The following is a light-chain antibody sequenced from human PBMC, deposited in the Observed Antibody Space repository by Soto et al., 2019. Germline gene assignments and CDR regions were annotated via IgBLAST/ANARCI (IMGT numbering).Light chain of an antibody. CDR2: EVT. CDR3: SSFTTGDTWV. V-gene: IGLV2-18*02. Sequence: QSALTQPPSVSGSPGQSVTISCTGTGSDFGRYNRVSWYQHTPGTAPKLLIYEVTNRPSGVPDRCSGSRSGNTASLTISGLQAEDDADYYCSSFTTGDTWVLGGGTKLTVL. J-gene: IGLJ3*02. CDR1: GSDFGRYNR.